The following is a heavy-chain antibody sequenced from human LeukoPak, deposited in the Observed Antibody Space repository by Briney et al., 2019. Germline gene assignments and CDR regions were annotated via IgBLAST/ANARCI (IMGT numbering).Heavy chain of an antibody. CDR2: ISPGGGTT. V-gene: IGHV3-23*01. Sequence: QSGGSLRLSCVVSGFSFGSEAMSWVRQAPGRGLEWVSSISPGGGTTYYADSGKGRFTISRDNSENTLYVEMNSLRAEDTAIYYCAKSRSGSANWALRIFDNWGQGTLVSVSS. CDR3: AKSRSGSANWALRIFDN. J-gene: IGHJ4*02. CDR1: GFSFGSEA. D-gene: IGHD3-10*01.